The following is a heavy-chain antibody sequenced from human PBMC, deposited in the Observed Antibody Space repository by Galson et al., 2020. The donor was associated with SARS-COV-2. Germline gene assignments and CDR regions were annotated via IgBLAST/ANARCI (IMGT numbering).Heavy chain of an antibody. V-gene: IGHV3-30*04. J-gene: IGHJ3*02. CDR1: GFTFSSYA. D-gene: IGHD3-22*01. Sequence: GGYLRLSCAASGFTFSSYAMHWVRQAPGKGLEWVAVISYDGSNKYYADSVKGRFTISRDNSKNTLYLQMNSLRAEDTAVYYCAREDPMIDAFDIWGQGTMVTVSS. CDR3: AREDPMIDAFDI. CDR2: ISYDGSNK.